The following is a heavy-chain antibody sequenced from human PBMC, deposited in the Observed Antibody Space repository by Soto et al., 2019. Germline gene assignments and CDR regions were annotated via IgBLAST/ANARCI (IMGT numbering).Heavy chain of an antibody. Sequence: QVQLVQSGAEVKKPGSSVKVSCKASGGTFSSYAISWVRQAPGQGLEWMGGIIPIFGTANYAQKFQGRVTITADKCTSTAYMELSSLRSEDTVVDYCARVWLGSVSYPWGPFDYWGQGTLITVSS. J-gene: IGHJ4*02. D-gene: IGHD3-10*01. CDR3: ARVWLGSVSYPWGPFDY. CDR2: IIPIFGTA. CDR1: GGTFSSYA. V-gene: IGHV1-69*06.